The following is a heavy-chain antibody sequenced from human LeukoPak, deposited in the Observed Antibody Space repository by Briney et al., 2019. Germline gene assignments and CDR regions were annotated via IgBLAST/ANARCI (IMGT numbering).Heavy chain of an antibody. J-gene: IGHJ4*02. CDR1: GYTFTNYG. CDR3: SRAGYSTLHSDY. D-gene: IGHD4-11*01. CDR2: ISTNNGHP. V-gene: IGHV7-4-1*02. Sequence: GASVTVSCKASGYTFTNYGVNWVRQAPGQGLEWMGWISTNNGHPTYAQGFTGRFVFSLDTSVSTAYLQISSLEAEDTAVYYCSRAGYSTLHSDYWGQGTLVTVSS.